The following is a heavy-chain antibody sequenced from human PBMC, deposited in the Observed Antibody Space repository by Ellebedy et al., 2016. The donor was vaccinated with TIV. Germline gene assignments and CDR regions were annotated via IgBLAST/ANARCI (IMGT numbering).Heavy chain of an antibody. D-gene: IGHD2/OR15-2a*01. CDR3: ARDISYHFDY. CDR2: IKQDGSEK. Sequence: PGGSLRLSCTASGFTFGDYAMSWFRQAPGKGLEWVANIKQDGSEKYYVDSVKGRFTISRDNAKNSLYLQMNSLRAEDTAVYYCARDISYHFDYWGQGTLVTVSS. CDR1: GFTFGDYA. J-gene: IGHJ4*02. V-gene: IGHV3-7*01.